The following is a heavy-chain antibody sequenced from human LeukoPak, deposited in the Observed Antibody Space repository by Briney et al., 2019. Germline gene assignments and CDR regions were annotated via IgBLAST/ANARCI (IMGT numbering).Heavy chain of an antibody. J-gene: IGHJ4*02. CDR2: IYTSETT. CDR1: GGSINSYY. D-gene: IGHD4-11*01. V-gene: IGHV4-4*07. Sequence: SETLSLTCTVSGGSINSYYWSWIRQPAGKGLEWIGRIYTSETTNYNPPLKSRVTMSVDTSKNQFSLKLSSVTAADTAVYYCAKSPPNSNYIDYWGQGTLVTVSS. CDR3: AKSPPNSNYIDY.